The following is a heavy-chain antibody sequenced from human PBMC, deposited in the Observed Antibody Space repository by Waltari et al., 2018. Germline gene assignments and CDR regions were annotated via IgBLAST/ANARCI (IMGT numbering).Heavy chain of an antibody. D-gene: IGHD4-17*01. CDR2: ISWNSGSI. CDR1: GFTFDDYA. Sequence: EVQLVESGGGLVQPGRSLRLSCAASGFTFDDYAMHWVRHAPGKGLEWVSGISWNSGSIGYADSVKGRFTISRDNAKNSLYLQMNSLRAEDTALYYCAKTNGDYGDEYFQHWGQGTLVTVSS. J-gene: IGHJ1*01. CDR3: AKTNGDYGDEYFQH. V-gene: IGHV3-9*01.